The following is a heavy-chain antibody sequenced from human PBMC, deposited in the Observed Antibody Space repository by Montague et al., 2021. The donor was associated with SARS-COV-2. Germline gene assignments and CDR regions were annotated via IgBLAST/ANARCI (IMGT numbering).Heavy chain of an antibody. J-gene: IGHJ4*02. Sequence: SETLSLTCSVSGGSISGHYWSWIRQPPGKGLEFVGYLHHSGSTSYNFAHRSRVTMSLATSKKQFSLQLRSMTAADTAVYYCARGGGGFALDYWGQGTLVTVSS. CDR3: ARGGGGFALDY. D-gene: IGHD4-23*01. V-gene: IGHV4-59*11. CDR1: GGSISGHY. CDR2: LHHSGST.